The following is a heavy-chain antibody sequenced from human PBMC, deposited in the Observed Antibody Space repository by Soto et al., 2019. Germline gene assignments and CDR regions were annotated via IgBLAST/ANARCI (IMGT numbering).Heavy chain of an antibody. Sequence: SGGSLRLSCAASGFTFSSYAMSWVRQAPGKGLEWVSAISGSGGSTYYADSVKGRFTISRDNSKNTLYLQMNSLRAEDTAVYYCAKGRITMIVVVPLDAFDIWGQGTMVTVSS. J-gene: IGHJ3*02. D-gene: IGHD3-22*01. V-gene: IGHV3-23*01. CDR2: ISGSGGST. CDR1: GFTFSSYA. CDR3: AKGRITMIVVVPLDAFDI.